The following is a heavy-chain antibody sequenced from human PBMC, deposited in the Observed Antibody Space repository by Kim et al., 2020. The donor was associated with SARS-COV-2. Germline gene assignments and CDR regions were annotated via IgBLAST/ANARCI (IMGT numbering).Heavy chain of an antibody. CDR3: ARDNDFWSGYFDY. CDR1: GFTFSSYA. CDR2: ISYDGSNK. Sequence: GGSLRLSCAASGFTFSSYAMHWVRQAPGKGLEWVAVISYDGSNKYYADSVKGRFTISRDNSKNTLYLQMNSLRAEDTAVYYCARDNDFWSGYFDYWGQGT. V-gene: IGHV3-30-3*01. D-gene: IGHD3-3*01. J-gene: IGHJ4*02.